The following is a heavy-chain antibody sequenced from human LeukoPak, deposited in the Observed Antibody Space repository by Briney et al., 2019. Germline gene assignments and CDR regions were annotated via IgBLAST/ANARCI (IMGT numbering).Heavy chain of an antibody. CDR3: ARLVGGPPVEYFQH. V-gene: IGHV5-51*01. J-gene: IGHJ1*01. D-gene: IGHD1-26*01. Sequence: VESLQIYCYGSGYSFISYWLGWARQMPGEGLEWRGIICPGDSDISYSVSFQGQVAISAVKSISTAYVQWTSLKASDTAMYYCARLVGGPPVEYFQHWGQGTLVTVSS. CDR2: ICPGDSDI. CDR1: GYSFISYW.